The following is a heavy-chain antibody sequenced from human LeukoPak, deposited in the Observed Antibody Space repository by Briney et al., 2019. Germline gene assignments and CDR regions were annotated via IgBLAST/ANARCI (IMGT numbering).Heavy chain of an antibody. D-gene: IGHD3-3*02. J-gene: IGHJ4*02. V-gene: IGHV3-49*04. CDR3: TRVYILYYFDY. Sequence: PGRSLRLSCTASGLTFGDYAMSWVRQAPGKGLEWVGFIRSKAYGGTTEYAASVKGRFTISRDDSKSIAYLQMNSLKTEDTAVYYCTRVYILYYFDYWGQGTLVTVSS. CDR1: GLTFGDYA. CDR2: IRSKAYGGTT.